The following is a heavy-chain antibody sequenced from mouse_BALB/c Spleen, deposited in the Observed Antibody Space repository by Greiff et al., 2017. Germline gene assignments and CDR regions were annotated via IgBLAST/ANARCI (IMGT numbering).Heavy chain of an antibody. Sequence: EVKLEESGGDLVKPGGSLKLSCAASGFTFSSYGMSWVRQTPDKRLEWVATISSGGSYTYYPDSVKGRFTISRDNAKNTLYLQMSSLKSEDTAMYYCARRRTGGFAYWGQGTLVTVSA. CDR3: ARRRTGGFAY. CDR1: GFTFSSYG. CDR2: ISSGGSYT. J-gene: IGHJ3*01. D-gene: IGHD4-1*01. V-gene: IGHV5-6*02.